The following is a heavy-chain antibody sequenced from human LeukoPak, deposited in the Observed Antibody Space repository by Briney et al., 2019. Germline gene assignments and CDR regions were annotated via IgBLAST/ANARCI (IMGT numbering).Heavy chain of an antibody. D-gene: IGHD3-22*01. CDR2: ISGDGRST. CDR1: GLTFSRDW. V-gene: IGHV3-74*01. CDR3: ASFYYDPTGH. J-gene: IGHJ4*02. Sequence: PGGSLRLSCVASGLTFSRDWMQWVRQAPGKGLVWVSRISGDGRSTSYADSVKGRFIISRDNAKKTLYLQMNSLRAEDTAVYYCASFYYDPTGHWGQGTLVTVSS.